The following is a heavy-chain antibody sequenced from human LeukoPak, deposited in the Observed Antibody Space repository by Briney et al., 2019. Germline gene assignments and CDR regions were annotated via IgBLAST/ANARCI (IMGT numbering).Heavy chain of an antibody. CDR1: GSTFTGTD. Sequence: GASVKVSCKPSGSTFTGTDMHWVRQAPGQGLEWMGWINPNSGETKFAQKFQGRVTMTRDTSISTVYMDLGGLRSDDTAVYYCARVLSNSGYDYWGQGSLVTVSS. J-gene: IGHJ4*02. CDR3: ARVLSNSGYDY. V-gene: IGHV1-2*02. D-gene: IGHD3-9*01. CDR2: INPNSGET.